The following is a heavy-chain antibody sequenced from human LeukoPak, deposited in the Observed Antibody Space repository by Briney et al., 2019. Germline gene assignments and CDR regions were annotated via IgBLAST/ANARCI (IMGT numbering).Heavy chain of an antibody. Sequence: PSETLSLTCAVYGGSFSGYYWSWIRQPLGKGLEWIGEINHSGSTNYNPSLKSRVTISVDTSKNQFSLKLSSVTAADTAVYYCARETKRPVRITMVRGYGMDVWGQGTTVTVSS. J-gene: IGHJ6*02. CDR1: GGSFSGYY. CDR2: INHSGST. CDR3: ARETKRPVRITMVRGYGMDV. D-gene: IGHD3-10*01. V-gene: IGHV4-34*01.